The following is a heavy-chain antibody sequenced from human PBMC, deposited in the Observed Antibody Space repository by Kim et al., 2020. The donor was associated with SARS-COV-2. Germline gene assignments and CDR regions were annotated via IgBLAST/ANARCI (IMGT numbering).Heavy chain of an antibody. CDR3: ARVVAYYGSGSPFDY. J-gene: IGHJ4*02. CDR2: IHNSGST. CDR1: GGSISRGNYY. V-gene: IGHV4-30-4*01. Sequence: SETLSLTCTVSGGSISRGNYYWSWIRQPPGKGLEWIAYIHNSGSTYYNPSLRSRVTISLDTSHNQFSLKLSSVTAADTAVYYCARVVAYYGSGSPFDYWGQGTLVTVSS. D-gene: IGHD3-10*01.